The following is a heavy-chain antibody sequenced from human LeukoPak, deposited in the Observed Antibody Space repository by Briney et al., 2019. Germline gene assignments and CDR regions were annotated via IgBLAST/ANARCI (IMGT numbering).Heavy chain of an antibody. Sequence: PSETLSLTCAVYGGSFSGYYWSWIRQPPGKGLEWVGEINHSGSTNYNPSLKSRVTISVDTTNNQFSLKLSSVTAADRAVYYCARVKYGYYFDYWGQGTLVTVSS. D-gene: IGHD2-2*01. CDR1: GGSFSGYY. V-gene: IGHV4-34*01. CDR2: INHSGST. CDR3: ARVKYGYYFDY. J-gene: IGHJ4*02.